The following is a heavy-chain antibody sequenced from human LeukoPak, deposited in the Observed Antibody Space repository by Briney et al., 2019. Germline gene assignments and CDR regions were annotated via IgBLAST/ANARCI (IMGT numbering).Heavy chain of an antibody. CDR3: ARLIGGATRPLDYYYYMDV. CDR1: GASIGSYY. CDR2: IYGGGRT. J-gene: IGHJ6*03. D-gene: IGHD1-26*01. V-gene: IGHV4-4*09. Sequence: SETLSLTCTVSGASIGSYYWSWIRQPPGKGLEWIGYIYGGGRTNYNPSLKSRVTISVDTSKNQFSLKLNSVTAADTAVYYCARLIGGATRPLDYYYYMDVWGKGTTVTVSS.